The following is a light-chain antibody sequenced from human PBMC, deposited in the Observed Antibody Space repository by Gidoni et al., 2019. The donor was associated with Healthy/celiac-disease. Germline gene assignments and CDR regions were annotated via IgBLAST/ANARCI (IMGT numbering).Light chain of an antibody. V-gene: IGKV3-11*01. Sequence: IVLTPSPATLSLSPGDRATLSCRASQSVSSYVAWYQQKPGQAPRLLIYDASSRATGLPARFSGSGSGTDFTLTISSLEPEDFAVYYCQQRSNWQTFGQGTKVEIK. CDR1: QSVSSY. J-gene: IGKJ1*01. CDR3: QQRSNWQT. CDR2: DAS.